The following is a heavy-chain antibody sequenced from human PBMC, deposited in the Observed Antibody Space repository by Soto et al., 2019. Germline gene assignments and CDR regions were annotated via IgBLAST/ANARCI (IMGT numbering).Heavy chain of an antibody. Sequence: EVQLVESGGGLVQRGGSLRLSCAASGFTFSGYTFNWVRQAPGKGLEWVSYISSTGNTIYYADSVKGRFTISRDSAKNSLYLQMSRLRDEDTAAYYCARHDRHSPDYYVMDVWGQGTTVTVSS. V-gene: IGHV3-48*02. J-gene: IGHJ6*02. CDR2: ISSTGNTI. D-gene: IGHD3-16*01. CDR3: ARHDRHSPDYYVMDV. CDR1: GFTFSGYT.